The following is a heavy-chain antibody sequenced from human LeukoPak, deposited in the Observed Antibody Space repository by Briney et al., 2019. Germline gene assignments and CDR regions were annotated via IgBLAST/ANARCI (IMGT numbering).Heavy chain of an antibody. CDR2: IYYSGST. Sequence: SETLSLTCTVSGGSVSSGSYYWSWIRQPPGKGLEWIGYIYYSGSTNYNPSLESRVTISVDTSKNQFSLKLSSVTAADTAVYYCARFYSGSSCYFDYWGQGTLVTVSS. J-gene: IGHJ4*02. V-gene: IGHV4-61*01. D-gene: IGHD1-26*01. CDR1: GGSVSSGSYY. CDR3: ARFYSGSSCYFDY.